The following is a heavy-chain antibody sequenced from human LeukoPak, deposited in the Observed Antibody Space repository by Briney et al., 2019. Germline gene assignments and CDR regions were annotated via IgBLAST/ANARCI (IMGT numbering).Heavy chain of an antibody. V-gene: IGHV3-48*01. J-gene: IGHJ4*02. CDR2: ISSRSSSI. D-gene: IGHD6-13*01. Sequence: GGSLRLSCAASGITFSNYGMSWVRQAPGKGLEWVSYISSRSSSIYYADSLKRRFTISRDNGWISLYLQMSSLRAEDTAVYYCARVQQPGYYFDYWGQGTLAPVSS. CDR3: ARVQQPGYYFDY. CDR1: GITFSNYG.